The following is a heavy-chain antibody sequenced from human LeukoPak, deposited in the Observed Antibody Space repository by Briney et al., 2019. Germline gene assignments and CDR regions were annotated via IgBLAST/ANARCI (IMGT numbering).Heavy chain of an antibody. V-gene: IGHV3-23*01. CDR3: ARDAGGAWPFDY. Sequence: GGALRLSCAASGFAFSNTGTAWVRQAPGRGLEWVSTISPTAEGTHYADSVKGRFTISRDNSKNTLSLEMNSLRADDTATYYCARDAGGAWPFDYWGQGTRVIVSS. CDR1: GFAFSNTG. D-gene: IGHD4-17*01. J-gene: IGHJ4*02. CDR2: ISPTAEGT.